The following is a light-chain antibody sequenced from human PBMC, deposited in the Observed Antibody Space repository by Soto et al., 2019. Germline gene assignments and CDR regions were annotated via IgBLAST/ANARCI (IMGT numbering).Light chain of an antibody. CDR1: QGISTY. J-gene: IGKJ1*01. V-gene: IGKV1-27*01. CDR3: QKYNSAPPT. Sequence: DIQMTQSPSSLSASVGDRVTITCRASQGISTYLAWYQQKPGKVPKLLIYAASTLQSGVPSRFSGSGSGTEFTLTISSLQPEDVATYYCQKYNSAPPTFGQGTKVEI. CDR2: AAS.